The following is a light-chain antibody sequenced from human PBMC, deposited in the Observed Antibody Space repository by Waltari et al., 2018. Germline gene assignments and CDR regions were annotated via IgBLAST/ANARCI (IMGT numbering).Light chain of an antibody. J-gene: IGKJ3*01. V-gene: IGKV1-5*03. CDR1: QSISSW. CDR2: KAS. CDR3: QQYNSYPFT. Sequence: DIQMTQSPSTLSASVGDRVHITCRAIQSISSWLAWYQQKPGKAPKLLIYKASSLESGVPSRFSGSGSGTEFTLTISSLQPDDFATYYCQQYNSYPFTFGPGTKVDIK.